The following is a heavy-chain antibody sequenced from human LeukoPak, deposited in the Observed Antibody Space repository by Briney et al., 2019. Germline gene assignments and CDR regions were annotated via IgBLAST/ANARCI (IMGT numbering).Heavy chain of an antibody. Sequence: ASVKVFCKASGYTFTNYGISWVRQAPGQGLEWMGWISAYNGHTKYAQKLQGRVTMTTDTSTSTAYMELRSLRSDDTAVYYCARRRIAAAPNWFDPWGQGTLVTVSS. J-gene: IGHJ5*02. CDR3: ARRRIAAAPNWFDP. V-gene: IGHV1-18*01. CDR1: GYTFTNYG. D-gene: IGHD6-13*01. CDR2: ISAYNGHT.